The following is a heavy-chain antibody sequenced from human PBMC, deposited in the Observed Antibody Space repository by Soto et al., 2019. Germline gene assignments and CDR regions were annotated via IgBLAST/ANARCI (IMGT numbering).Heavy chain of an antibody. CDR3: ARSVSGTGNEFDP. V-gene: IGHV4-61*08. CDR2: IFYNGGT. CDR1: GGSVNSGGYY. D-gene: IGHD6-19*01. Sequence: PSETLSLTCTVSGGSVNSGGYYWSWIRQPPGKGLEWIGFIFYNGGTSYNPSLGSRITINADTSKNQVSLQLNSVTPEDTAVYYCARSVSGTGNEFDPWGQGTPVTVSS. J-gene: IGHJ5*02.